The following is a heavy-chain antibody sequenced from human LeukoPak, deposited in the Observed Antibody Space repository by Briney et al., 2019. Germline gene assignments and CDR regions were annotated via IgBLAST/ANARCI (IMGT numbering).Heavy chain of an antibody. D-gene: IGHD5-18*01. CDR2: ISSSGNFT. J-gene: IGHJ4*02. CDR3: AKDLKSLGYSYGSFDY. CDR1: GFTFSVYS. Sequence: GGSLRLSCAASGFTFSVYSMNWVRQSPGQGLEWVSSISSSGNFTFYADSVKGRFSTSRDNAKDSLYLQINSLRAEDTAVYYCAKDLKSLGYSYGSFDYWGQGTLVTVSS. V-gene: IGHV3-21*01.